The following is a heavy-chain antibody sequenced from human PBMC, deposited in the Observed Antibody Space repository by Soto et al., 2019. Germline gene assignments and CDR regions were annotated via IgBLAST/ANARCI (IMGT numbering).Heavy chain of an antibody. D-gene: IGHD2-15*01. Sequence: QVQLVESGGGVVQPGRSLRLSCAASGFTFSSYGMHWVRQAPGKGLEWVAVIWYDGSNKYYADSVKGRFTISRDNSKNPLYLQMNSLRAEDTAVYYCARGYCSGGSCYSFGWYFDLWGRGTLVTVSS. CDR3: ARGYCSGGSCYSFGWYFDL. CDR1: GFTFSSYG. V-gene: IGHV3-33*01. CDR2: IWYDGSNK. J-gene: IGHJ2*01.